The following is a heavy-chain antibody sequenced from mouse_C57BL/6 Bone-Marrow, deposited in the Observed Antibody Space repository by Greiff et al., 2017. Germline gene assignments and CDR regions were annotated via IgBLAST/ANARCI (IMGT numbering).Heavy chain of an antibody. Sequence: VHLVESGPELVKPGASVKLSCKASGYTFTSYDINWVKQRPGPGLEWIGWIYPRVGSTKYNEKFKGKATLTVATSSSTAYMELHSLTSEDSAVYFGARDYGSSYWYFDVWGTGTTVTVSS. V-gene: IGHV1-85*01. CDR1: GYTFTSYD. J-gene: IGHJ1*03. CDR2: IYPRVGST. CDR3: ARDYGSSYWYFDV. D-gene: IGHD1-1*01.